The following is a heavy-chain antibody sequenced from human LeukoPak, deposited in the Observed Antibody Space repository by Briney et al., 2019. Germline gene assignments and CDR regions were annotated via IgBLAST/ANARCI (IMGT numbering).Heavy chain of an antibody. CDR1: GFDLSAYS. D-gene: IGHD3-16*01. CDR3: ARDPFGGKIFDY. J-gene: IGHJ4*02. CDR2: VSYDQDKK. Sequence: PGGSLRLSCAASGFDLSAYSMHWARQTPGKGLEWVAVVSYDQDKKYYADSVRGRFTISRDSSQNMLYLQLNSLRAEDTAVYYCARDPFGGKIFDYWGQESLVTVSS. V-gene: IGHV3-30*04.